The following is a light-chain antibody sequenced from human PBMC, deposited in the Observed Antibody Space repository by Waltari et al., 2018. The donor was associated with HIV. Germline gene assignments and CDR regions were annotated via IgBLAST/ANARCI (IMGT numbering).Light chain of an antibody. Sequence: APGQKVTISCSGGSSNIGNGYVSWYQFRPGTAPTLLIFDNTRRPSGVPDRFSGSKSGSSATLDVTGLQTGDEADYYCATWDSSLSVVFGGGTKLTVL. CDR1: SSNIGNGY. CDR2: DNT. CDR3: ATWDSSLSVV. V-gene: IGLV1-51*01. J-gene: IGLJ2*01.